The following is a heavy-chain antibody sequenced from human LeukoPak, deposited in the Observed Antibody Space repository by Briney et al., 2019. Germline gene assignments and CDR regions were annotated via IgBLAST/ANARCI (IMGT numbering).Heavy chain of an antibody. Sequence: PSETLSLTCTVSGDFLSSGSYYWGWIRQSPGKGLAWIGSIYYSGSIFYNASFESRLTLSVDTSKNQFYLKLRSLTAADTAVYYCARDWAMVRGPRPYYYMDVWGKGTTVTVSS. CDR3: ARDWAMVRGPRPYYYMDV. CDR1: GDFLSSGSYY. J-gene: IGHJ6*03. D-gene: IGHD3-10*01. CDR2: IYYSGSI. V-gene: IGHV4-39*02.